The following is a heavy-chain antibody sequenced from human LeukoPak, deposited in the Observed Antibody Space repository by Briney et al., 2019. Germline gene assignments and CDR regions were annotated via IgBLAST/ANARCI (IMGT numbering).Heavy chain of an antibody. CDR1: GGSINGYF. Sequence: SETLSLTCIVSGGSINGYFWSWIRQPPGETLEWTGYINYNGATKYNPSLKSRVTMSVDTSKNQFSLNLNSVTAADTAVYYCARHRGYDGCVYYRWFDPWGQGTLVTVSS. CDR2: INYNGAT. J-gene: IGHJ5*02. D-gene: IGHD3-22*01. V-gene: IGHV4-59*08. CDR3: ARHRGYDGCVYYRWFDP.